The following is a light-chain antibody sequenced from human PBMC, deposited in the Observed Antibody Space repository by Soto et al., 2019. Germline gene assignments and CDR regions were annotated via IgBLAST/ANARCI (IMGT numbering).Light chain of an antibody. Sequence: EIVLTQSPGTLSLSPGERATLSCRASQSVTSRNLAWYQQKPGQAPRLLIYGASSGATGIPDRFSGSGSGPDFTLTISRLEPEDFAVYYCQQYGSSPFTFGPGTKVDIK. CDR1: QSVTSRN. CDR3: QQYGSSPFT. CDR2: GAS. J-gene: IGKJ3*01. V-gene: IGKV3-20*01.